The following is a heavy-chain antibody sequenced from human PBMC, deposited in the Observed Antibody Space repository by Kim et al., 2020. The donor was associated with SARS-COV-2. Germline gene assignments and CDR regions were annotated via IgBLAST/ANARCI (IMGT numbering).Heavy chain of an antibody. CDR3: AKDAITDRPERFFAY. J-gene: IGHJ4*02. Sequence: GGSLRLSCAASGFTFSNYAMSWVRQAPGKGLECVSLISSGGGTTYYADSVKGRFTISRDNPKNTLYLQMNSLRAEDTAVYYCAKDAITDRPERFFAYWGQGTLVTVS. CDR1: GFTFSNYA. CDR2: ISSGGGTT. V-gene: IGHV3-23*01. D-gene: IGHD6-6*01.